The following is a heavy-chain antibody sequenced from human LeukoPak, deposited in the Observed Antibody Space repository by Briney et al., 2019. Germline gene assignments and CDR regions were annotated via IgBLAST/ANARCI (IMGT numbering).Heavy chain of an antibody. CDR1: GFTFSSYA. J-gene: IGHJ4*02. Sequence: GASLRLSCAASGFTFSSYAMSWVRQAPGKGLEWVSTITGSGATTFYADSVKGRFTISKDNSKNTLYLQMNSLGAEDTALYYRAKGNGDYRLGSVSADYWGQGTLVTVSS. CDR2: ITGSGATT. D-gene: IGHD4-17*01. CDR3: AKGNGDYRLGSVSADY. V-gene: IGHV3-23*01.